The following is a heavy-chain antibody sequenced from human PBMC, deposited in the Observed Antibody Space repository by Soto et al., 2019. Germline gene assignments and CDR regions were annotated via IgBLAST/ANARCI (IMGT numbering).Heavy chain of an antibody. D-gene: IGHD4-17*01. Sequence: GGSLRLSCAASGFTFNSYAMSWVRQAPGKGLEWVSAISSRGGRTHYADSVKGRFTISRDNSKNTLYLQVNSLRAEDTAVYYCAKDHGPYGDGLDYRGQGTLVTVSS. J-gene: IGHJ4*02. CDR3: AKDHGPYGDGLDY. CDR1: GFTFNSYA. CDR2: ISSRGGRT. V-gene: IGHV3-23*01.